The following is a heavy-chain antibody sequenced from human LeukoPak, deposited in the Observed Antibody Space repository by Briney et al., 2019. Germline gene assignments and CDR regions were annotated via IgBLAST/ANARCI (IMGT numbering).Heavy chain of an antibody. D-gene: IGHD6-19*01. CDR2: INHSGST. CDR1: GGSFSGYY. Sequence: SETLSLTCAVYGGSFSGYYWSWIRQPPGKGLERIGEINHSGSTNYNPSLKSRVTISVDTSKNQFSLKLSSVTAADTAVYYCASRIAVAGTGDYWGQGTLVTVSS. V-gene: IGHV4-34*01. J-gene: IGHJ4*02. CDR3: ASRIAVAGTGDY.